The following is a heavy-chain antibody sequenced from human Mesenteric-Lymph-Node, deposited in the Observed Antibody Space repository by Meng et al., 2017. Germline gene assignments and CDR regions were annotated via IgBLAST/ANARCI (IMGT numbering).Heavy chain of an antibody. CDR2: INHSGST. CDR1: GGSFSGYY. CDR3: ARAGANSGVTAMRFGWYFDL. J-gene: IGHJ2*01. V-gene: IGHV4-34*01. Sequence: GSLRLSCAVYGGSFSGYYWSWIRQPPGKGLEWIGEINHSGSTNYNPSLKSRVTISVDTSKNQFSLKLSSVTAADTAVYYCARAGANSGVTAMRFGWYFDLWGRGTLVTVSS. D-gene: IGHD5-18*01.